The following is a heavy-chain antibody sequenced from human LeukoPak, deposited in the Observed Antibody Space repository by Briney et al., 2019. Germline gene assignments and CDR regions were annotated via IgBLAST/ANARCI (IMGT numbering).Heavy chain of an antibody. V-gene: IGHV1-2*02. CDR3: ATSSGWKSDIDY. Sequence: ASVKVSCKASGYTFNGYYIHWVRQAPGQGLEWMGWINPNSGGTNYAQKFQGRVTMTRDTSIGTAYMELSRLRSDDTAVLYCATSSGWKSDIDYWGQGTLVTVSS. D-gene: IGHD6-19*01. CDR1: GYTFNGYY. CDR2: INPNSGGT. J-gene: IGHJ4*02.